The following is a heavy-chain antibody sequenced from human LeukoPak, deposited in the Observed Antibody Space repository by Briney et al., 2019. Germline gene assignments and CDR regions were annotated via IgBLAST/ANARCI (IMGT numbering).Heavy chain of an antibody. CDR1: GYSFTSYW. D-gene: IGHD3-10*01. CDR2: IDPSDSYT. J-gene: IGHJ4*02. Sequence: GESLQISCKGSGYSFTSYWISWVRQMPGKGWEWMGRIDPSDSYTNYSPSFQGHVTISADKSISTAYLQWSSLKASDTAMYYCARIREGFGEFDYWGQGTLVTVSS. V-gene: IGHV5-10-1*01. CDR3: ARIREGFGEFDY.